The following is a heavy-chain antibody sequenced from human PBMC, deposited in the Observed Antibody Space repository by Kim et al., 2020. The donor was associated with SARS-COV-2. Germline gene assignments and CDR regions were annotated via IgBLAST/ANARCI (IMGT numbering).Heavy chain of an antibody. D-gene: IGHD3-10*01. CDR2: IWYDGSNK. Sequence: GGSLRLSCAAYGFTFSSYGMHWVRQAPGKGLEWVAVIWYDGSNKYYADSVKGRFTISRDNSKNTLYLQMNSLRAEDTAVHYCAKGITYYYYGMDVWGQGTTVTVSS. J-gene: IGHJ6*02. V-gene: IGHV3-33*06. CDR1: GFTFSSYG. CDR3: AKGITYYYYGMDV.